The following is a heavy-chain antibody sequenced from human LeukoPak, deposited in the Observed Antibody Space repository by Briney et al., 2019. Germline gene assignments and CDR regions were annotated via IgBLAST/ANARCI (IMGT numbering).Heavy chain of an antibody. CDR2: ISSSGSAI. D-gene: IGHD6-19*01. Sequence: GRSLRLSCAASGFTFSSYGMHWVRQAPGKGLEWVSKISSSGSAIYYADSVKGRFTVSRDKAKNSLYLQMDSLRDEDTAVYYCANAEGGSSGYYVYWGQGTLVTVSS. V-gene: IGHV3-48*02. CDR3: ANAEGGSSGYYVY. CDR1: GFTFSSYG. J-gene: IGHJ4*02.